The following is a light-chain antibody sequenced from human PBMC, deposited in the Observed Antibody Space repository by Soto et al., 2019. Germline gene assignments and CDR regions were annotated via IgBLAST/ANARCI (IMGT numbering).Light chain of an antibody. CDR3: QQYSDSPQT. J-gene: IGKJ1*01. V-gene: IGKV3-20*01. CDR2: GAA. Sequence: EIVLTQSPGTLSLSPGERATLSCRATESVDSNYLAWYQQKPGQAPRLLIYGAASRATGTPDRFSGSGSGTDFILTISRLDPEDFAVYYCQQYSDSPQTFGRGTKVEIK. CDR1: ESVDSNY.